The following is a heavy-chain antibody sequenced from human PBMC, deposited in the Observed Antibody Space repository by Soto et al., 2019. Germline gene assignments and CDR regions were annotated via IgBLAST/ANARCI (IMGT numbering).Heavy chain of an antibody. CDR3: ARDFPIFGVVPPSDYYYYMDV. V-gene: IGHV4-59*01. Sequence: SETLSLTCTVSGGAISSYYWSWIRQPPGKGLEWSGYIYYSGSTNYNPSLKSRVTISVDTSKNQFSLKLSAVTAADTAVYYCARDFPIFGVVPPSDYYYYMDVWGKGTTVTVSS. J-gene: IGHJ6*03. CDR1: GGAISSYY. D-gene: IGHD3-3*01. CDR2: IYYSGST.